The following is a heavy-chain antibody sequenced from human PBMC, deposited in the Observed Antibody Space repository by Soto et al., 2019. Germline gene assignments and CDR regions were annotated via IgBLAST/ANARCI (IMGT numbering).Heavy chain of an antibody. CDR3: ATYVSGYDSALDF. CDR2: ISYDGSNK. Sequence: GGSLRLSCAASGFTFSSYAMHWVRQAPGKGLEWVAVISYDGSNKYYADSVKGRFTISRDNSKNTLYLQMNSLRAEDTAVYYCATYVSGYDSALDFWGQGTLVTVSS. J-gene: IGHJ4*02. D-gene: IGHD5-12*01. CDR1: GFTFSSYA. V-gene: IGHV3-30-3*01.